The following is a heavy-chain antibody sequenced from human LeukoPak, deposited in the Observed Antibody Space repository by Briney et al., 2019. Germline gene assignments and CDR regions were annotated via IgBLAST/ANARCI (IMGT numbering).Heavy chain of an antibody. J-gene: IGHJ6*03. Sequence: ASVKVSCKASGYTFTGYYMNWVRQAPGQGLEWMGWINPNSGGTKYAQKIQGRVTMTRDTSISTAYMVLSRLRSDDTAVDYCARTIMVRGIYYMDVWGKGTTVTISS. CDR2: INPNSGGT. CDR3: ARTIMVRGIYYMDV. V-gene: IGHV1-2*02. D-gene: IGHD3-10*01. CDR1: GYTFTGYY.